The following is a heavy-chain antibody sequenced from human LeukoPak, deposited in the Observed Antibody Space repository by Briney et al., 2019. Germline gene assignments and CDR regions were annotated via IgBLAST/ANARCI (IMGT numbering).Heavy chain of an antibody. CDR3: ARDRWEIPVAGTRTYYYYGMDV. CDR2: ISAYNGNT. V-gene: IGHV1-18*01. CDR1: GYTFTSYG. Sequence: ASVKVSCKASGYTFTSYGISWVRQAPGQGLEWMGWISAYNGNTNYAQKLQGRVTITTDTSTSTAYMELRSLRSDDTAVYYCARDRWEIPVAGTRTYYYYGMDVWGQGTTVTVSS. J-gene: IGHJ6*02. D-gene: IGHD6-19*01.